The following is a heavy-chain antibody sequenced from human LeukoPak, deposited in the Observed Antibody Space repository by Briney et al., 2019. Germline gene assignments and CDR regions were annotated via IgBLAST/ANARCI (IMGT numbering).Heavy chain of an antibody. V-gene: IGHV3-7*03. CDR2: INQVGSEK. Sequence: PGGSLRLSCAGSGFTFSSYWMSWVRQAPGKGLEWVANINQVGSEKYYVDSVKGRFTISRDNAKNSLYLQMNSLRAEDTALYYCARGPPGSGSYYYHYYYYMDVWGKGTTVTVSS. CDR1: GFTFSSYW. D-gene: IGHD1-26*01. J-gene: IGHJ6*03. CDR3: ARGPPGSGSYYYHYYYYMDV.